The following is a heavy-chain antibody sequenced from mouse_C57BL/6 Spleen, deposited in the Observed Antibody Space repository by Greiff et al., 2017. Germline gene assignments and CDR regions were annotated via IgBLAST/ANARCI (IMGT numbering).Heavy chain of an antibody. CDR2: ISDGGSYT. CDR1: GFTFSSSA. CDR3: ARDVYYGYDGFAY. Sequence: EVNVVESGGGLVKPGGSLKLSCAASGFTFSSSAMSWVRQTPEKRLEWVATISDGGSYTYYPDNVKGRFTISRDNAKNNLYLQMSHLKSEDTAMYYCARDVYYGYDGFAYWGQGTLVTVSA. V-gene: IGHV5-4*01. J-gene: IGHJ3*01. D-gene: IGHD2-2*01.